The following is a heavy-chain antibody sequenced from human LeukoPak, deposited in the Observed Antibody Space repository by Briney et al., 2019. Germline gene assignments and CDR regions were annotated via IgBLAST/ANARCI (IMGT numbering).Heavy chain of an antibody. Sequence: SETLSLTCTVSGYSINSGYYWGWIRQPPGKGLEWIGNIYHSGSTYYNPSLKSRVTISVDTSKNQFSLKLSSVTAADTAVYYCVRDGRGGLVARPAYAFDIWGQGTMVTVSS. J-gene: IGHJ3*02. D-gene: IGHD6-6*01. CDR3: VRDGRGGLVARPAYAFDI. V-gene: IGHV4-38-2*02. CDR2: IYHSGST. CDR1: GYSINSGYY.